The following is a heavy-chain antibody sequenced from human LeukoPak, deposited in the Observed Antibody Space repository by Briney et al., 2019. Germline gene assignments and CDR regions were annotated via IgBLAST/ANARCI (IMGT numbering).Heavy chain of an antibody. D-gene: IGHD3-22*01. CDR3: ARGRITMIVVVSFDY. CDR2: IYYSGST. CDR1: GGSISSSSYY. V-gene: IGHV4-39*07. Sequence: SETLSLTCTVSGGSISSSSYYWGWIRQPPGKGLEWIGSIYYSGSTYYNPSLKSRVTISVDTSKNQFSLKLSSVTAADTAVYYCARGRITMIVVVSFDYWGQGTLVTVSS. J-gene: IGHJ4*02.